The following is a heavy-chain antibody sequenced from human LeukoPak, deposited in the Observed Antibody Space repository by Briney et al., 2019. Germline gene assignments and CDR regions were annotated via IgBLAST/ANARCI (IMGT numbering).Heavy chain of an antibody. Sequence: GGSLRLSCAASGFTFSSYAMSWVRQAPGKGLEWVSAISGSGGSTYYADSVKGRFTISRDNSKNTLYLEMNSLRAEDTAVYYCAKDPYGTRYFDYWGQGTLVTVSS. V-gene: IGHV3-23*01. D-gene: IGHD2-2*01. CDR3: AKDPYGTRYFDY. J-gene: IGHJ4*02. CDR2: ISGSGGST. CDR1: GFTFSSYA.